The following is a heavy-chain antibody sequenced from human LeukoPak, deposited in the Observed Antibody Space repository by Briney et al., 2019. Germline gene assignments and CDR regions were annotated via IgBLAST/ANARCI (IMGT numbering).Heavy chain of an antibody. D-gene: IGHD3-10*01. CDR1: GFAFSRSG. CDR2: VWYDGSNK. V-gene: IGHV3-33*01. CDR3: ARDEITMVRGVIITFPLDY. J-gene: IGHJ4*02. Sequence: PGGSLRLSCAASGFAFSRSGMHWVRQAPGKGLEWVAVVWYDGSNKHYADSVKGRFTISRDNSNNTLYLQMNSLRAEDTAVYYCARDEITMVRGVIITFPLDYWGQGTLVTVSS.